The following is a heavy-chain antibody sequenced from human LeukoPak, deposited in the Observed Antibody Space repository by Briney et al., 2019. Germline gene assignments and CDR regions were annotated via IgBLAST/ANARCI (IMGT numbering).Heavy chain of an antibody. D-gene: IGHD3-22*01. Sequence: SETLSLTCTVSGGSISSSSYYWSWIRQPAGKGLEWIGRIYTSGSTNYNPSLKSRVTMSVDTSKNQFSLKLSSVTAADTAVYYCARDDEPYYYDSSGYYTGWFDPWGQGTLVTVSS. J-gene: IGHJ5*02. CDR3: ARDDEPYYYDSSGYYTGWFDP. V-gene: IGHV4-61*02. CDR1: GGSISSSSYY. CDR2: IYTSGST.